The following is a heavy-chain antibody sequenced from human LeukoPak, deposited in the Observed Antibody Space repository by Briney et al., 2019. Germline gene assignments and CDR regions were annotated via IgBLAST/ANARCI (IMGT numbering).Heavy chain of an antibody. V-gene: IGHV3-23*01. CDR3: AKEGYASSWYRFDS. J-gene: IGHJ4*02. CDR2: ISGSGSST. CDR1: GFTFSSYA. Sequence: PGRSLRLSCAASGFTFSSYAMSWVRQAPGKGLEWVSGISGSGSSTFYADSVKGRFNISRDNSKNMVYLQMNRLRADDTAVYHCAKEGYASSWYRFDSWGQGTLVTVSS. D-gene: IGHD6-13*01.